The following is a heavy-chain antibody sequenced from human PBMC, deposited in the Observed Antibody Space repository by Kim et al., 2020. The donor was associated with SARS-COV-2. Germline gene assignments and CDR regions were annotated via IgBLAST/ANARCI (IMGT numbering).Heavy chain of an antibody. J-gene: IGHJ6*02. CDR1: GFTFSSYA. D-gene: IGHD5-18*01. Sequence: GGSLRLSCSASGFTFSSYAMHWVRQAPGKGLEYVSAISSNGGSTYYADSVKGRFTISRDNSKNTLYLQMSSLRAEDTAVYYCVIPVVDTAMEIYYYGMDVWGQGTTVTVSS. V-gene: IGHV3-64D*09. CDR3: VIPVVDTAMEIYYYGMDV. CDR2: ISSNGGST.